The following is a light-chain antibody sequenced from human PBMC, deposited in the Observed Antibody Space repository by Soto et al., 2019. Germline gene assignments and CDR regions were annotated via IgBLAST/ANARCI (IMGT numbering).Light chain of an antibody. CDR3: HQRQSWPRT. V-gene: IGKV3-11*01. J-gene: IGKJ1*01. CDR1: QYINTR. CDR2: QTS. Sequence: IGLTQSPTTLSSFSGDRVTLSCRASQYINTRLAWYQHRPGQAPRLLIYQTSLRAAGIPARFSASGSGTDFTLTISDVQPEDFALYYCHQRQSWPRTFGQGTKVDIK.